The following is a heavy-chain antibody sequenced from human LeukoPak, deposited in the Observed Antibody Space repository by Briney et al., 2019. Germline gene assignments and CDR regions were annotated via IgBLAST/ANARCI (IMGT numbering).Heavy chain of an antibody. CDR1: GLTFSSYS. J-gene: IGHJ4*02. CDR3: ARRGGRYYDFWSGHEDY. V-gene: IGHV3-21*01. CDR2: ISSSSSYI. Sequence: GGSLRLSCAASGLTFSSYSMNWVRQAPGKGLEWASSISSSSSYIYYADSVKGRFTISRDNAKNSLYLQMNSLRAEDTAVYYCARRGGRYYDFWSGHEDYWGQGTLVTVSS. D-gene: IGHD3-3*01.